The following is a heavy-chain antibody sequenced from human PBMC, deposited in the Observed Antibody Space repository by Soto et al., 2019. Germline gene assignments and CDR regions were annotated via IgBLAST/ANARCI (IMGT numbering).Heavy chain of an antibody. CDR1: GGTFSSYA. CDR3: ARSPFYYDSSRYFGYFDY. Sequence: QVQLVQSGAEVKKPGSSVKVSCKASGGTFSSYAISWVRQAPGQGLEWMGGIIPIFGTANYAQKFQGRVTITADESTSTAYMELGSLRSEDTAVYYCARSPFYYDSSRYFGYFDYWGQGTLVTVSS. D-gene: IGHD3-22*01. V-gene: IGHV1-69*12. CDR2: IIPIFGTA. J-gene: IGHJ4*02.